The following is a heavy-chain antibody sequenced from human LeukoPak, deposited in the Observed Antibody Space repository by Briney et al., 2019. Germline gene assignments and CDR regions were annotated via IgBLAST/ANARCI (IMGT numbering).Heavy chain of an antibody. J-gene: IGHJ4*02. D-gene: IGHD3-22*01. V-gene: IGHV3-23*01. CDR1: GFTFTTYG. Sequence: PGGTLRLSCSASGFTFTTYGMNWVRQAPGKGLEWVSATSSSDAGTYYADSVRGRFTISRDNSKNTLYLQMNSLRLEDAAVYFCARAPVTSCRGTYCYPFDYWGQGTQVTVSS. CDR2: TSSSDAGT. CDR3: ARAPVTSCRGTYCYPFDY.